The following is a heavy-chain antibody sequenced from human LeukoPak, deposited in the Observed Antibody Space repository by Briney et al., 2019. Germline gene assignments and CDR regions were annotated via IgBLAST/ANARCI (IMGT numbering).Heavy chain of an antibody. CDR2: INQDGRGR. CDR1: GFTFSNIW. CDR3: ATRYCSIAACRASSYKCMDD. V-gene: IGHV3-7*01. J-gene: IGHJ6*04. Sequence: GGSLRLSCAASGFTFSNIWMTWVRQAPGKGLEWVANINQDGRGRYYVDSVQGRFIISRDNAQNSVHLQMNSLRAEDTAVYYCATRYCSIAACRASSYKCMDDWGKGTTVIVSS. D-gene: IGHD2-2*01.